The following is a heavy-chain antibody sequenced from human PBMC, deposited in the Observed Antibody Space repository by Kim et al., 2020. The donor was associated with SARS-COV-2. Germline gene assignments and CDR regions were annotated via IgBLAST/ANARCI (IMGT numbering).Heavy chain of an antibody. J-gene: IGHJ3*02. CDR2: IRSKAYSYAT. CDR3: ASVPGTTLAFWYAFDI. V-gene: IGHV3-73*01. Sequence: GGSLRLSCAASGFSFSGSAIHWVRQASGKGLEWVGRIRSKAYSYATAYAASVKGRFTITRDDSKNTAYLQMNSLKTEDTAVYYFASVPGTTLAFWYAFDIWGRGTMVTVSS. CDR1: GFSFSGSA. D-gene: IGHD1-1*01.